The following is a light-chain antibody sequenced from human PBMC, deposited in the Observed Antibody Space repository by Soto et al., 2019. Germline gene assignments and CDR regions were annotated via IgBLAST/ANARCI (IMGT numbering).Light chain of an antibody. Sequence: EIVMTQSPATPSVSPGERATFSCRASQSVSSNVAWYQQKPGQAPRLLIYGASTRATGIPARFSGSGSGTEFTLTISSLQSEDFAVYYCQQYNNWPPITFGQGTRLEIK. CDR2: GAS. J-gene: IGKJ5*01. V-gene: IGKV3-15*01. CDR1: QSVSSN. CDR3: QQYNNWPPIT.